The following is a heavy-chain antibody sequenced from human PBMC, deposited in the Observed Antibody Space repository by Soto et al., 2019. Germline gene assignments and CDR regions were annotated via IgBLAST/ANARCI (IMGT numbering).Heavy chain of an antibody. CDR2: IIPVLGIA. Sequence: SVKVSCKASGGTFSSDPISWVRQAPGQGLEWMGRIIPVLGIANYAQKFQGRVTITTDKSTSTAYMEMNSLRSEDTAVYFFSSAYDFWSGYPDYYYYDMDVWGKGTTVTVSS. J-gene: IGHJ6*03. D-gene: IGHD3-3*01. CDR1: GGTFSSDP. V-gene: IGHV1-69*02. CDR3: SSAYDFWSGYPDYYYYDMDV.